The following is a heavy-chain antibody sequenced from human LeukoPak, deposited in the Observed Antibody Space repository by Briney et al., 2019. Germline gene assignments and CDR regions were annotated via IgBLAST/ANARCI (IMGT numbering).Heavy chain of an antibody. CDR3: ARLRNSSSSKAFDI. D-gene: IGHD6-6*01. Sequence: SETLSLTCAVSGYSISSGYYWGWIRQPPGKGLEWIGSIYHSGSTYYNPSLKSRVTISVDTSKNQFSLKLSSVTAADTAVYYCARLRNSSSSKAFDIWGQGTMVTVSS. J-gene: IGHJ3*02. CDR2: IYHSGST. V-gene: IGHV4-38-2*01. CDR1: GYSISSGYY.